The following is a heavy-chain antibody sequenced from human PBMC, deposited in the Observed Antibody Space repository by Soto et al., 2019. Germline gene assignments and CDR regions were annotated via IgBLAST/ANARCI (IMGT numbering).Heavy chain of an antibody. CDR3: PRGMARYSYGRNYFDY. CDR1: GGSFSGYY. J-gene: IGHJ4*02. CDR2: INHSGST. D-gene: IGHD5-18*01. V-gene: IGHV4-34*01. Sequence: QVQLQQWGAGLLKPSETLSLTCAVYGGSFSGYYWSWIRQPPGKGLEWIGEINHSGSTNYNPSLKSRVTISVDTSKNQFSLKLSSVTAADTAVYYCPRGMARYSYGRNYFDYCGQGTLVTVSS.